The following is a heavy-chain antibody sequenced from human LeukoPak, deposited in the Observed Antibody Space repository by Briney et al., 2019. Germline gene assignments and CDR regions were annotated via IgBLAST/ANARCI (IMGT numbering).Heavy chain of an antibody. D-gene: IGHD6-13*01. J-gene: IGHJ4*02. CDR3: ARAGIAAAGTLDY. CDR1: GGTFSSYA. Sequence: SVKVSCKASGGTFSSYAISWVGQAPGQGLEWMGGIIPIFGTANYAQKFQGRVTITADESMSTAYMELSSLRSEDTAVYYCARAGIAAAGTLDYWGQGTLVTVSS. V-gene: IGHV1-69*01. CDR2: IIPIFGTA.